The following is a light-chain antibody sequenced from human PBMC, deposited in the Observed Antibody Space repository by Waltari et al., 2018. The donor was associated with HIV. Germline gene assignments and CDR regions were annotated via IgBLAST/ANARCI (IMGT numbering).Light chain of an antibody. CDR1: QSLLHSNGYNY. V-gene: IGKV2-28*01. CDR3: MQALQTPRT. CDR2: LGS. Sequence: EIVMTQSPLSLPVTPGEPASISCRSSQSLLHSNGYNYLDWYLQKPGQSPQLLIYLGSHRASGVPDRISASGSGTDFTLKISRVEPEDVGVYYCMQALQTPRTFGGGTKVEIK. J-gene: IGKJ4*01.